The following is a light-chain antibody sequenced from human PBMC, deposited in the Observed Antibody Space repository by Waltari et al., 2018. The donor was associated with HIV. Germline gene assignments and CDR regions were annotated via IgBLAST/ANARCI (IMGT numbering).Light chain of an antibody. Sequence: SHELTQPPSVSVSPGQTASITCSGDYLGDKYASWYQQKPGQSPVLVIYQDDKRPSGIPERFSGSNSGKTATLTITGTQAMDEADYYCQAWDSSTVLFGGGTKLTVL. CDR1: YLGDKY. CDR3: QAWDSSTVL. J-gene: IGLJ2*01. V-gene: IGLV3-1*01. CDR2: QDD.